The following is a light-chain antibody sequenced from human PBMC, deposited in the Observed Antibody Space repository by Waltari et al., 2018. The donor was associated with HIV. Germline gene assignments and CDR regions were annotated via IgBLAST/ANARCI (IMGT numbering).Light chain of an antibody. V-gene: IGLV1-40*01. CDR1: SSNIGGGYD. CDR3: QSYDSSLNNWV. Sequence: QSVLTQPPSVSGAPGQRVTISCTGSSSNIGGGYDVHWYQQLPGTAPKVLIFANFNRPSGVPDRFSGSKSGTSASLAITGLQAEDEADYYCQSYDSSLNNWVFGGGTKVTVL. J-gene: IGLJ3*02. CDR2: ANF.